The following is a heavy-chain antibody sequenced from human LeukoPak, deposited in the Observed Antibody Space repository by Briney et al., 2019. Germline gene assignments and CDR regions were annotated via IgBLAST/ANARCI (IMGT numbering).Heavy chain of an antibody. J-gene: IGHJ6*03. CDR2: IYYDDSET. V-gene: IGHV5-51*01. Sequence: GESLRISCKGGGYSFTNYWIVWVRQMPGKGLEWMGVIYYDDSETQYSPSFQGQVTISVDKSISTVYLQWSALKASDTAMYYCARLVGGPDYYYFYYMDVWGKGTTVTISS. CDR1: GYSFTNYW. D-gene: IGHD2-15*01. CDR3: ARLVGGPDYYYFYYMDV.